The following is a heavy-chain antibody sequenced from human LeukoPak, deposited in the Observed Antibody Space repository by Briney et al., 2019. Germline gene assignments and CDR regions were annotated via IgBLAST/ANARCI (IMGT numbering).Heavy chain of an antibody. D-gene: IGHD3-10*01. V-gene: IGHV4-30-4*01. CDR3: ARGGLLWFGELLAAFDC. CDR1: GGSISSGDYY. J-gene: IGHJ4*02. CDR2: IYYSGST. Sequence: SETLSLTCTVSGGSISSGDYYWSWIPQPPGKGLEWIGYIYYSGSTFYNPSLKSRISISIDTSKNQFSLKLRSVSAADTAVYYCARGGLLWFGELLAAFDCWGQGTLVTVSS.